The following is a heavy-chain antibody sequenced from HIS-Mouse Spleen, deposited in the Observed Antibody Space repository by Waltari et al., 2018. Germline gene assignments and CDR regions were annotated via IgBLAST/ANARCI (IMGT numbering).Heavy chain of an antibody. J-gene: IGHJ4*02. Sequence: EVQLVESGGGLVQPGGSLRLSCVASGFTFSSYSMNWVRQAPGKGLAWLSYISSSSTTIYYADSVKGRFPISRDNAKNSLYLQMNSLRAEDTAVYYCARYRGYYGDYWGQGTLVTVSS. D-gene: IGHD3-22*01. CDR3: ARYRGYYGDY. V-gene: IGHV3-48*01. CDR2: ISSSSTTI. CDR1: GFTFSSYS.